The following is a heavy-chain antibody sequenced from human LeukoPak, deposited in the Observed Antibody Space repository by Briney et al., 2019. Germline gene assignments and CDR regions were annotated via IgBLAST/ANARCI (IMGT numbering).Heavy chain of an antibody. CDR2: INPSSGDT. CDR1: GYTLTAYY. CDR3: AKNSYEYYFDY. V-gene: IGHV1-2*02. J-gene: IGHJ4*02. Sequence: GASAKVSCKSSGYTLTAYYMHWLRQAPGQGLEWMGWINPSSGDTNYAQKFQGRVTMTRDTSISTAYMELSRLTSDDTAVYYCAKNSYEYYFDYWGQGTLVTVSS. D-gene: IGHD4-23*01.